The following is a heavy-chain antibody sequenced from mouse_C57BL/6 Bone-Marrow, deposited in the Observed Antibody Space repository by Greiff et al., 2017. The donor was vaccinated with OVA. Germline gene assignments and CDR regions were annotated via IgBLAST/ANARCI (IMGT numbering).Heavy chain of an antibody. CDR2: IYPGAGDT. J-gene: IGHJ2*01. CDR3: ARDGNYGGYFDY. CDR1: GYAFSSSW. Sequence: QVQLQQSGPELVKPGASVKISCTASGYAFSSSWMNWVKQRPGKGLEWIGRIYPGAGDTNSNGKFNGKATLTADKSSSQAYMQLSSRTSEDSAVYFCARDGNYGGYFDYWGQGTTLTVSS. V-gene: IGHV1-82*01. D-gene: IGHD2-1*01.